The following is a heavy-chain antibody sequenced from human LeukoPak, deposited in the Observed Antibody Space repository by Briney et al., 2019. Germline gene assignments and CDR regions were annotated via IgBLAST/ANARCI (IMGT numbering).Heavy chain of an antibody. J-gene: IGHJ4*02. CDR2: ISYDGSNK. Sequence: PGGSLRLSCAASGFTFSSYAMHWVRQAPGKGLEWVAVISYDGSNKYYADSVKGRFTISGDNSKNTLYLQMNSLRAEDTAVYYCARDYCLGASCYTDYWGQGTLVTVSS. D-gene: IGHD2-2*02. CDR3: ARDYCLGASCYTDY. CDR1: GFTFSSYA. V-gene: IGHV3-30-3*01.